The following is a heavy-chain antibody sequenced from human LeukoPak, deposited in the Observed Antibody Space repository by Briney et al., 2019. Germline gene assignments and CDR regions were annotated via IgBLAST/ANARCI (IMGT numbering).Heavy chain of an antibody. Sequence: GGSLRLSCAASGFTFSDYYMNWIRQAPGKGLEWVAYISTSSSYTNYADSVKGRFTISRDNAKNSLYLQMNSLRAEDTALYYCVAGNWNGDGIDIWGQGTMVTVSS. CDR1: GFTFSDYY. CDR3: VAGNWNGDGIDI. J-gene: IGHJ3*02. D-gene: IGHD1-20*01. V-gene: IGHV3-11*06. CDR2: ISTSSSYT.